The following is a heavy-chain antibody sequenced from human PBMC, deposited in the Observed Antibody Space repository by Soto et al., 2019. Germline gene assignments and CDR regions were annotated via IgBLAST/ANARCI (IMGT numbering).Heavy chain of an antibody. Sequence: VQLLESGGGLVQPGGSLRLSCAASGFTFSTYAMSWVRQAPGKGLEWIGYIYYSGSTYYNPSLKSRVTISVDTSKNQFSLKLSSVTAADTAVYYCARDSDYDFWSGYYIGGRGMDVWGQGTTVTVSS. J-gene: IGHJ6*02. CDR3: ARDSDYDFWSGYYIGGRGMDV. CDR2: IYYSGST. V-gene: IGHV4-31*02. D-gene: IGHD3-3*01. CDR1: GFTFSTYA.